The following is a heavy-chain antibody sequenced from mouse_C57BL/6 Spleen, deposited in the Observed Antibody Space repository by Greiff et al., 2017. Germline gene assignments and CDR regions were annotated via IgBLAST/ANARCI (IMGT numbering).Heavy chain of an antibody. J-gene: IGHJ3*01. CDR3: ARRYYDYDVGFAY. CDR1: GFTFSDYG. Sequence: EVQLVESGGGLVKPGGSLKLSCAASGFTFSDYGMHWVRQAPEKGLEWVAYISSGSSTIYYADTVKGRFTISRDNAKNTLFLQMTSLRSEDTAMYYCARRYYDYDVGFAYWGQGTLVTVSA. V-gene: IGHV5-17*01. D-gene: IGHD2-4*01. CDR2: ISSGSSTI.